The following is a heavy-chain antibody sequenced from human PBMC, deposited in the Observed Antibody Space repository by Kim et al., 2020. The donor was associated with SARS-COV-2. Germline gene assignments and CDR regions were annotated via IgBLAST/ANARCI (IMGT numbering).Heavy chain of an antibody. CDR2: ISYDGSNK. CDR1: GFTFSSYG. V-gene: IGHV3-30*18. J-gene: IGHJ5*02. CDR3: AKGLSSLIAADPYNWFGP. Sequence: GGSLRLSCAASGFTFSSYGMHWVRQAPGKGLEWVAVISYDGSNKYYADSVKGRFTISRDNSKNTLYLQMNSLRAEDTAVYYCAKGLSSLIAADPYNWFGPWGQGTLVTVSS. D-gene: IGHD6-13*01.